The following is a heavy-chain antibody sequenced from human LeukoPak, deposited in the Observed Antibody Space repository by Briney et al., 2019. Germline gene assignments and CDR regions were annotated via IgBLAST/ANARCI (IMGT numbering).Heavy chain of an antibody. Sequence: RGGSLRLSCAASGFTFSSYAMHWVRQARGKGLEWVAVISYDGSNKYYADSVKGRFTISRDNSKNTLYLQMNSLRAEDTAVYYCARDPFFTTVTNWFDPWGQGTLVTVSS. V-gene: IGHV3-30-3*01. CDR3: ARDPFFTTVTNWFDP. CDR2: ISYDGSNK. J-gene: IGHJ5*02. D-gene: IGHD4-17*01. CDR1: GFTFSSYA.